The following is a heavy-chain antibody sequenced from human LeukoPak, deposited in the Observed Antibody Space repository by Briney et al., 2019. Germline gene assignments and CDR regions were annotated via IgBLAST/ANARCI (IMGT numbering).Heavy chain of an antibody. CDR3: ARENLRHYYGSGSPLPYLDGMDV. V-gene: IGHV1-2*02. CDR2: INANSGDT. Sequence: GASVKVSCKASGYTFNGYYMHWVRQATGQGLEWMGWINANSGDTKFAQKFQGRVTMTRDTSITTAYMELSSLRSEDTAVYYCARENLRHYYGSGSPLPYLDGMDVWGQGTTVTVSS. D-gene: IGHD3-10*01. CDR1: GYTFNGYY. J-gene: IGHJ6*02.